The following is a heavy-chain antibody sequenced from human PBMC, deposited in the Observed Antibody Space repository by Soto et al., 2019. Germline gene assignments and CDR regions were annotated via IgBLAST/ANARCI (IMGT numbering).Heavy chain of an antibody. J-gene: IGHJ5*02. V-gene: IGHV4-34*01. CDR2: INHSGST. CDR3: ARAHEHRVTTPSGSARFDP. Sequence: NPSETLSLTCAVYGGSFSGYYWSWIRQPPGKGLEWIGEINHSGSTNYNPSLKSRVTISVDTSKNQFSLKLSSVTAADTAVYYCARAHEHRVTTPSGSARFDPWGQGTLVTVSS. CDR1: GGSFSGYY. D-gene: IGHD4-4*01.